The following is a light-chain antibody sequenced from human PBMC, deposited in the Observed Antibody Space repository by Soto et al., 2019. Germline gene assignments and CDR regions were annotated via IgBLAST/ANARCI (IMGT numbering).Light chain of an antibody. Sequence: QSVLTQPASVSGSPGQSITISCTGTSSDIGTYNYVSWYQQHPGKAPKVIIYEVSNRPSGVSNRFSGSKSGNTASLTISGLQAEDEADYYCTSYTSSSTSVFGGGTQLTVL. V-gene: IGLV2-14*01. J-gene: IGLJ3*02. CDR1: SSDIGTYNY. CDR2: EVS. CDR3: TSYTSSSTSV.